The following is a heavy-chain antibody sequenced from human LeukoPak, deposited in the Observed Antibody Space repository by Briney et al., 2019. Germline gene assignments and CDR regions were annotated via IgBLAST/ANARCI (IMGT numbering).Heavy chain of an antibody. Sequence: ASVKVSCKASGYTFTGYYMHWVRQAPGQGLEWMGRINPNSGGTNSAQKFQGRVTMTRDTSISTAYMELTRLRSVDTAVYYCARGDTVTTGPFDYWGQGTLVTVSS. D-gene: IGHD4-17*01. CDR2: INPNSGGT. V-gene: IGHV1-2*06. J-gene: IGHJ4*02. CDR3: ARGDTVTTGPFDY. CDR1: GYTFTGYY.